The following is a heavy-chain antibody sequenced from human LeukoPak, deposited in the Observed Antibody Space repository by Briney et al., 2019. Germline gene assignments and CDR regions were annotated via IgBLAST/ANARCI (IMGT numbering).Heavy chain of an antibody. V-gene: IGHV3-66*01. Sequence: PGGSLRLSCAASGFTVSSNYMSWVRQAPGKGLEWVSVIYSGGSTYYADSVRGRFTISRDNSKNTLYLQMNSLRAEDTAVYYCARVPATALDYWGQGTLVTVSS. J-gene: IGHJ4*02. D-gene: IGHD2-2*01. CDR3: ARVPATALDY. CDR2: IYSGGST. CDR1: GFTVSSNY.